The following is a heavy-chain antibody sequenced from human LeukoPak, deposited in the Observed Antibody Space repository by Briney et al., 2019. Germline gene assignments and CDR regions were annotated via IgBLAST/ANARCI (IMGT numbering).Heavy chain of an antibody. J-gene: IGHJ5*02. Sequence: GGSLRLSCAASGFTVSNNYMSWVRQAPGKGLEWVSVIYSGGSTYYAHSVKGRFTISRDNSKNTLYLQMNSLRAEDTAVYYCARGIAAAANEDRFDPWGQGTLVTVSS. V-gene: IGHV3-53*01. CDR1: GFTVSNNY. D-gene: IGHD6-13*01. CDR3: ARGIAAAANEDRFDP. CDR2: IYSGGST.